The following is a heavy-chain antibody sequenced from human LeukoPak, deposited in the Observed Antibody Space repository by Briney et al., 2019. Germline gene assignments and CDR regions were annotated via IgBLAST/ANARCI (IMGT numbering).Heavy chain of an antibody. CDR1: GFTFSTYG. D-gene: IGHD3-16*01. CDR2: ITGGGDTT. J-gene: IGHJ4*02. CDR3: AKRNPYDYVWGSPDQEPCFDY. V-gene: IGHV3-23*01. Sequence: PGGSLRLSCAASGFTFSTYGMNWVRQAPGKGLEWVSGITGGGDTTFYADSVKGRFTISRDNSKNTLYLQMNSLRAEDTAVYYCAKRNPYDYVWGSPDQEPCFDYWGQGTLVTVSS.